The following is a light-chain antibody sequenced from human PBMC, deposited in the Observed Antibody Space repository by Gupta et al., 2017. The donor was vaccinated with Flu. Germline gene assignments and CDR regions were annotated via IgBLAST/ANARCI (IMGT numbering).Light chain of an antibody. Sequence: QSALTQPASVSGSPGQSITISCTGTSTDVGGYNYVSWYQQYPGKALKLMIYEVSNRPSGVSNRFSGSKSGNTASLTISGLQAEDEADYYCSSYTRNSYVVFGGGTKLTVL. J-gene: IGLJ2*01. CDR1: STDVGGYNY. CDR2: EVS. CDR3: SSYTRNSYVV. V-gene: IGLV2-14*01.